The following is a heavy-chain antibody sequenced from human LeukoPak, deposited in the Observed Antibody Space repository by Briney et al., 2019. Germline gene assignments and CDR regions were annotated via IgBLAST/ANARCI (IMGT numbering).Heavy chain of an antibody. D-gene: IGHD2-2*01. CDR1: GGSISSGGYS. J-gene: IGHJ4*02. V-gene: IGHV4-30-2*01. CDR2: IYHSGST. CDR3: ARGKVVVPAAFDY. Sequence: PSQTLSLTCAVSGGSISSGGYSWSWLRQPPGKGLEWMGYIYHSGSTYYNPSLKSRVTISVDRSKNQFSLKLSSVTAADTAVYYCARGKVVVPAAFDYWGQGTLVTVSS.